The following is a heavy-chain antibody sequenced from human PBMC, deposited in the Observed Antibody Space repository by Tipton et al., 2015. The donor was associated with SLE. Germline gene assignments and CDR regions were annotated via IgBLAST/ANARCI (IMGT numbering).Heavy chain of an antibody. CDR2: IWYDGTNK. CDR1: GFTFSSYG. D-gene: IGHD3-10*01. V-gene: IGHV3-33*01. Sequence: SLRLSCEASGFTFSSYGMHWVRQAPGNGLEWVAVIWYDGTNKHYADSVKGRFTISRDNSKDTLYLQMNSLRVEDTAVYYCVRVRHGDNCDYLGQGTLVTVSS. CDR3: VRVRHGDNCDY. J-gene: IGHJ4*02.